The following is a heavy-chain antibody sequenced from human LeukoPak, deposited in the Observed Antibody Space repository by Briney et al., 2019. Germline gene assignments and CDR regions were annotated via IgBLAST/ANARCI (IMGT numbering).Heavy chain of an antibody. J-gene: IGHJ3*02. Sequence: GGSLRLSCAASGFTFSSYSMNWVRQAPGKGLEWVSSISSSSSYIYYADSVKGRFTISRDNAKNSLYLQMNSLRVEDTAVYYCARDPLGAFDIWGQGTMVTVSS. CDR2: ISSSSSYI. CDR3: ARDPLGAFDI. V-gene: IGHV3-21*01. CDR1: GFTFSSYS. D-gene: IGHD7-27*01.